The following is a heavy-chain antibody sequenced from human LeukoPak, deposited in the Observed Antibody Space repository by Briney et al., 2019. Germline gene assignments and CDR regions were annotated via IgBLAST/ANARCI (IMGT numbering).Heavy chain of an antibody. CDR1: GGSFSGYY. V-gene: IGHV4-34*01. Sequence: SETLSLTCAVYGGSFSGYYWSWIRQPPGKGLEWIGEINHSGSTNYNPSLKSRVTISVDTSKNQFSLKLSFVTAADTAVYYCARALRDVVVPAARGYGMDVWGKGTTVTVSS. CDR3: ARALRDVVVPAARGYGMDV. J-gene: IGHJ6*04. CDR2: INHSGST. D-gene: IGHD2-2*01.